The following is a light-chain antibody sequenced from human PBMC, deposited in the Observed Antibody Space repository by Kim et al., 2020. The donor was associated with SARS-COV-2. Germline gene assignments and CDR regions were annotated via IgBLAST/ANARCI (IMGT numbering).Light chain of an antibody. J-gene: IGKJ2*01. Sequence: EIVMTQSPATLSVSPGERATLSCRASQSVSTNLAWYQQKSGRAPRLLIYGASTRATGIPARFSGSGSGTQFTLTIGSLQSEDFAVYYCHQYNNWPPYTFGQGTKLEI. CDR1: QSVSTN. CDR2: GAS. V-gene: IGKV3-15*01. CDR3: HQYNNWPPYT.